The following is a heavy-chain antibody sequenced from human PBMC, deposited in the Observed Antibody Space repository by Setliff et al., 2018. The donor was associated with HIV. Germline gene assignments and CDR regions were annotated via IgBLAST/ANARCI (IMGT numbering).Heavy chain of an antibody. D-gene: IGHD6-19*01. Sequence: PGGSLRLSCTGSGFNFADYGISWFRQAPGKGLEWVSFIRSKAHGGTIEYAASVKGRFTISRDDSKTIAYLQMSGLKTEDTAVYFCTRGRDIAVAAVNDYWGQGTLVTVSS. CDR2: IRSKAHGGTI. V-gene: IGHV3-49*03. CDR3: TRGRDIAVAAVNDY. J-gene: IGHJ4*02. CDR1: GFNFADYG.